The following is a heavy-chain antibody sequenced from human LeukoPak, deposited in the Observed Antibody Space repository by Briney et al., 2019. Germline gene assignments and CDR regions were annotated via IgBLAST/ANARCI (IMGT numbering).Heavy chain of an antibody. CDR3: AKDHSSGYWDY. CDR1: GFTFSSYW. J-gene: IGHJ4*02. Sequence: GGSLRLSCAASGFTFSSYWMSWVRQAPGKGLEWVAVISYDGSNKYYADSVKGRFTISRDNSKNTLYLQMNSLRAEDTAVYYCAKDHSSGYWDYWGQGTLVTVSS. CDR2: ISYDGSNK. D-gene: IGHD3-22*01. V-gene: IGHV3-30*18.